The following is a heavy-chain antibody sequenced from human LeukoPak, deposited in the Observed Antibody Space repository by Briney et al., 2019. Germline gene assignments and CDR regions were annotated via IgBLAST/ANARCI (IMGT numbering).Heavy chain of an antibody. D-gene: IGHD6-13*01. CDR3: AKFGSTWRLGMDV. Sequence: SQTLSLTCAISGDSVSSNRASWNWLRQSPSRGLEWLGRTYYKSEWYNDYAVSVKSRITINPDTSKNQFSLQLNSVTPEDTAVYYCAKFGSTWRLGMDVCGQGTTVTVSS. V-gene: IGHV6-1*01. J-gene: IGHJ6*02. CDR1: GDSVSSNRAS. CDR2: TYYKSEWYN.